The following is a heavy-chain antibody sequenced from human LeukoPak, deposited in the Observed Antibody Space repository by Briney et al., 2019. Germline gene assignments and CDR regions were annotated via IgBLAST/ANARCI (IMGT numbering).Heavy chain of an antibody. J-gene: IGHJ1*01. V-gene: IGHV3-11*04. Sequence: SGGSLRLSCAASGFTFSDYYMSWIRQAPGKGLEWVSYISSSGSTIYYADSVKGRFTISRDNAKNSLYLQMNSLRAEDTAVYYCARTLYSNYASEYFQHWGQGTLVTVSS. CDR3: ARTLYSNYASEYFQH. D-gene: IGHD4-11*01. CDR1: GFTFSDYY. CDR2: ISSSGSTI.